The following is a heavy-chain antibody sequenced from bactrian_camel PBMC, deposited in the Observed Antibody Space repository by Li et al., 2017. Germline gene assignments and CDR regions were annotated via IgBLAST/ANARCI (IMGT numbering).Heavy chain of an antibody. CDR3: AADRGYGLGCDDGSGY. D-gene: IGHD3*01. Sequence: VQLVESGGGLVQPGGSLRLSCAASGFAFSINDMSWVRQGPGKGPEWVSAIKGDGSKTYYADSVKGRFTISRDNAENMLYLQLNSLKTEDTAVYYCAADRGYGLGCDDGSGYWGQGTQVTVS. J-gene: IGHJ6*01. CDR1: GFAFSIND. CDR2: IKGDGSKT. V-gene: IGHV3S40*01.